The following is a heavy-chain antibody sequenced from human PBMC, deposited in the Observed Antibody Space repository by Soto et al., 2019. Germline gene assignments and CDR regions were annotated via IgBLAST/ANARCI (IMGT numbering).Heavy chain of an antibody. CDR3: VRDQHYSFDY. CDR1: GFPFSIYS. J-gene: IGHJ4*02. D-gene: IGHD2-21*01. V-gene: IGHV3-48*02. Sequence: GSLRLSCAVSGFPFSIYSMNWVRQAPGKGLEWVSYILGSGGVTAYADYVRGRFTISRDNAKNSMYLQMNSLTDEDTAVYYCVRDQHYSFDYWGQGNSVTVSS. CDR2: ILGSGGVT.